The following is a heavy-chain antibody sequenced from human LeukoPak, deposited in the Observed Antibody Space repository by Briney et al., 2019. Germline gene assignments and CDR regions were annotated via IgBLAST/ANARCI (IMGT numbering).Heavy chain of an antibody. Sequence: GGSLRLSCAASGFTFDDYAMHWVRQAPGKGLEWVSGISWNSGSIGYADSVKGRFTISRDNAKNSLYLQMNSLRAEDTALYYCAKDPPSNWGQGTLVTVSS. V-gene: IGHV3-9*01. CDR3: AKDPPSN. CDR1: GFTFDDYA. J-gene: IGHJ4*02. CDR2: ISWNSGSI.